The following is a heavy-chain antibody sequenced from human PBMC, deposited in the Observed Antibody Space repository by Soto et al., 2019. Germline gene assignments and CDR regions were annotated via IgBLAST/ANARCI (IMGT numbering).Heavy chain of an antibody. V-gene: IGHV1-69*13. CDR3: ARDLAAGHYYGMDV. Sequence: GASVKVSCKASGGTFSSYAISWVRQAPGQGLEWMGGIIPIFGTANYAQKFQGRVTITADESTSTAYMELSSLRSEDTAVYYCARDLAAGHYYGMDVWGQGTTVTVSS. CDR2: IIPIFGTA. CDR1: GGTFSSYA. D-gene: IGHD6-13*01. J-gene: IGHJ6*02.